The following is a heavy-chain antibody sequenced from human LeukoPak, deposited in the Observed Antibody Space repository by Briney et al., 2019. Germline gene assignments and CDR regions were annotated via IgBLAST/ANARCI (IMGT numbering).Heavy chain of an antibody. Sequence: GASVKVSCKASGDTFTGHYIHWVRQGPGQGLEWMGWISPNSGGSKYAQKFQGRVTMIRDTSISTAYMELSRLRSDDAAVYYCARSTPNDAFDIWGQGTLVTVSS. V-gene: IGHV1-2*02. J-gene: IGHJ3*02. CDR2: ISPNSGGS. CDR1: GDTFTGHY. CDR3: ARSTPNDAFDI.